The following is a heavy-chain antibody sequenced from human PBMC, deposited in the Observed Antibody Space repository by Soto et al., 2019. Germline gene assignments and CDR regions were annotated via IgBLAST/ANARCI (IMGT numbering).Heavy chain of an antibody. CDR2: INAGNGNT. J-gene: IGHJ5*01. CDR3: ARPIHYYFETGAQRAWCDA. D-gene: IGHD3-9*01. CDR1: GYTFTGYA. Sequence: ASVKVSCKASGYTFTGYAMHWVRQAPGQRLEWMGWINAGNGNTKYSQKFQGRVTITRDTSASTAYMALSSLRSEDTAVYYCARPIHYYFETGAQRAWCDAWGHGSLVTGSA. V-gene: IGHV1-3*01.